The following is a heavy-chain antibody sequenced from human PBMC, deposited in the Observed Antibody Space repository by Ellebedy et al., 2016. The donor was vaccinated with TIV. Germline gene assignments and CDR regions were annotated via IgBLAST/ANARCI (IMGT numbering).Heavy chain of an antibody. Sequence: GGSLRLSCAVSGFTFGSFGMHWVRQAPGKGLEWVAVISYDGSNKYYADSVKGRFTISRDNSKNTLYLQMNSLRAEDTAVYYCARDLIAAAGKPPIWGQGTLVTVSS. J-gene: IGHJ4*02. CDR2: ISYDGSNK. CDR1: GFTFGSFG. V-gene: IGHV3-30*03. D-gene: IGHD6-13*01. CDR3: ARDLIAAAGKPPI.